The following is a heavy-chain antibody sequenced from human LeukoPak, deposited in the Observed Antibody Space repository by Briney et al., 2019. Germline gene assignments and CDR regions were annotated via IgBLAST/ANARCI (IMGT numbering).Heavy chain of an antibody. CDR2: ISGSGGST. D-gene: IGHD3-22*01. CDR1: GFTFSSYA. V-gene: IGHV3-23*01. J-gene: IGHJ4*02. Sequence: PGGSLRPSCAASGFTFSSYAMSWVRQAPGKGLEWVSAISGSGGSTYYADSVKGRFTISRDNSKNTLYLQMNSLRAEDTAVYYCAKPNSHDYYDSSGYPYYFDYWGQGTLVTVSS. CDR3: AKPNSHDYYDSSGYPYYFDY.